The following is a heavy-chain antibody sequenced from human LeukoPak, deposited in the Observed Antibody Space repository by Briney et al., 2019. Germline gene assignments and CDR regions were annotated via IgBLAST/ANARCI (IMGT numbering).Heavy chain of an antibody. J-gene: IGHJ4*02. D-gene: IGHD5-18*01. Sequence: SETLSLTCAVYGGSFSGYYWSWIRQPPGKGLEWIGEINHSGSTNYNPSLTSRVTISVDTSKNQFSLKLSSVTAADTAVYYCARARGYSSYYFDYWGQGTLVTVSS. CDR3: ARARGYSSYYFDY. V-gene: IGHV4-34*01. CDR1: GGSFSGYY. CDR2: INHSGST.